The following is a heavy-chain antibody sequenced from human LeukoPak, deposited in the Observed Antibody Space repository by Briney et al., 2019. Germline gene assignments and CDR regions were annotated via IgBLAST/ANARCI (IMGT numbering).Heavy chain of an antibody. CDR3: TRDPHALDF. CDR1: GFTFSSYS. CDR2: ITSTSGTI. Sequence: GGSLRLSCAASGFTFSSYSMNWVRQAPGKGLEWVSYITSTSGTIHYADSVKGRFTISRDNAKSSLSLEMNSLREEDTAVYFCTRDPHALDFWGRGTLVTVSS. V-gene: IGHV3-48*02. J-gene: IGHJ4*02.